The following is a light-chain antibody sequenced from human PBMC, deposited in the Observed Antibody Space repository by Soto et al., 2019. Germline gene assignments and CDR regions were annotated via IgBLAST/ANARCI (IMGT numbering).Light chain of an antibody. CDR3: TSYKSSSTVF. Sequence: QSVLTQPASVSGSPGQSITISCTGTSSDVGGYNYVSWYQQHPGKAPKLMIYDVSNRPSGVSNRFSGSKSGNTASLTISGPQAGEGVFYYGTSYKSSSTVFFGGGT. V-gene: IGLV2-14*01. CDR1: SSDVGGYNY. J-gene: IGLJ2*01. CDR2: DVS.